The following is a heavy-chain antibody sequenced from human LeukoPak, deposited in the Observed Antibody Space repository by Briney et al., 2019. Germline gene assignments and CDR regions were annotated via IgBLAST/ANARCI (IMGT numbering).Heavy chain of an antibody. CDR1: GGTFTSYA. CDR2: IIPIFGTA. Sequence: SSGKVSCKASGGTFTSYAISWVRQAPGQGLEWRGGIIPIFGTANYAQKFQGRVTITAAKSTSTAYMELSSLRSEDTAVYYCARVAYYGSGSSPDYWGQGTLVTVSS. J-gene: IGHJ4*02. D-gene: IGHD3-10*01. V-gene: IGHV1-69*06. CDR3: ARVAYYGSGSSPDY.